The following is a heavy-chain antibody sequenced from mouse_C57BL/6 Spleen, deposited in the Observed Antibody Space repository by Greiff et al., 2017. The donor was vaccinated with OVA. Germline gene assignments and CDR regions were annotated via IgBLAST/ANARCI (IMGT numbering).Heavy chain of an antibody. Sequence: QVQLQQSGPELVKPGASVKISCKASGYAFTNYLIEWVKQRPGQGLEWIGVINPGSGGTNYNEKFKGNATLTADKSSSTAYMQLSSLTSEDSAVYFCARSAQATYAMDYWGQGTSVTVSS. V-gene: IGHV1-54*01. CDR2: INPGSGGT. CDR3: ARSAQATYAMDY. J-gene: IGHJ4*01. CDR1: GYAFTNYL. D-gene: IGHD3-2*02.